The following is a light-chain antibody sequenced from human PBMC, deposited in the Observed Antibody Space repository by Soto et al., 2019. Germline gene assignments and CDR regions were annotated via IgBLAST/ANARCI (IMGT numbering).Light chain of an antibody. J-gene: IGKJ5*01. CDR3: QQRSNWPPIT. CDR1: QSVSSYY. CDR2: GAS. V-gene: IGKV3D-20*02. Sequence: EIVLTQSPGTLSLSPGERATLSCRASQSVSSYYLAWYQQKPGQAPRLLIYGASSRATGIPDRFSGSGPGTDFTLTISSLEPEDFAVYYCQQRSNWPPITFGQGTRLEIK.